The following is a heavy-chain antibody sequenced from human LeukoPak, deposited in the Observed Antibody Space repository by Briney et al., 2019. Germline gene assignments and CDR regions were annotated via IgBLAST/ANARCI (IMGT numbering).Heavy chain of an antibody. CDR2: INHSGST. Sequence: PSETLSLTCAVYGGSFSGYYWSWIRQPPGEGLEWIAEINHSGSTNFNPSLKSRVTISVDTSKNQFSLKLSSVTAADTAVYYCARARGWGSGSYDYWGQGTLVTVSS. V-gene: IGHV4-34*01. CDR1: GGSFSGYY. CDR3: ARARGWGSGSYDY. D-gene: IGHD3-10*01. J-gene: IGHJ4*02.